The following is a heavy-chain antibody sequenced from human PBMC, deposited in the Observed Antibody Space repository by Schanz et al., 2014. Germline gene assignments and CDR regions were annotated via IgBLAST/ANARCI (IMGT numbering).Heavy chain of an antibody. Sequence: QVQLVESGGGVVQPGRSPRLSCAASGFTFNSYAMTWVRQAPGKGLEWVAVIWYDENNKYYADSVKGRFTMSRDNSKNTLYLQMNSLRAEDTAVYYCARDRGYCSGGSCLTFDYWGQGTLVTVSS. J-gene: IGHJ4*02. CDR2: IWYDENNK. D-gene: IGHD2-15*01. CDR1: GFTFNSYA. V-gene: IGHV3-33*08. CDR3: ARDRGYCSGGSCLTFDY.